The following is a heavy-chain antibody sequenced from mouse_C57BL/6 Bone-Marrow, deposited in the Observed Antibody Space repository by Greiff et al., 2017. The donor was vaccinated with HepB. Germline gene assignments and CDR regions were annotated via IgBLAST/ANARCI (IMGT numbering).Heavy chain of an antibody. Sequence: VQLQQSVAELVRPGASVKLSCTASGFNIKNTYMHWVKQRPEQGLEWIGRIDPANGNTKYAPKFQGKATITADTSSNTASLHLTSLTSEDTAIYYCARYSNYVWYFDVWGTGTTGTGSS. J-gene: IGHJ1*03. CDR2: IDPANGNT. CDR3: ARYSNYVWYFDV. V-gene: IGHV14-3*01. D-gene: IGHD2-5*01. CDR1: GFNIKNTY.